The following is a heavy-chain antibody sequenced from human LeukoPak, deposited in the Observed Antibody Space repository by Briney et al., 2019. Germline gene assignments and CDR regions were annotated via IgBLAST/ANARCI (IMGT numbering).Heavy chain of an antibody. V-gene: IGHV4-39*01. J-gene: IGHJ4*02. Sequence: PSQTLSLTCTVSGGSVTYTNYYWGWIRQPPGKGLQWIGVIYYNGKTYYNPSLKSRVTVAVDTSKNQFSLRLSSVTAADTAVYYCARGHRPAVAGTLNTDYWGQGTLVTVSS. CDR1: GGSVTYTNYY. D-gene: IGHD6-19*01. CDR2: IYYNGKT. CDR3: ARGHRPAVAGTLNTDY.